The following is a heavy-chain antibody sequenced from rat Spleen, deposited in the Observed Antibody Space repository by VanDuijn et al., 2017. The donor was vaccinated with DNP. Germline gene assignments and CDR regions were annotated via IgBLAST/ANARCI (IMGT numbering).Heavy chain of an antibody. J-gene: IGHJ4*01. Sequence: QVQLEESGPGLMQPSETLSLTCTVSGSSLTSYGINWVRQPPGKGLEWIAAISSRGNTYSNSALKSRLSISRDTSKSQVFLKMNTLQTEDTAIYFCMSVAMDAWGQGTSVAVSS. V-gene: IGHV2S12*01. CDR2: ISSRGNT. CDR3: MSVAMDA. CDR1: GSSLTSYG.